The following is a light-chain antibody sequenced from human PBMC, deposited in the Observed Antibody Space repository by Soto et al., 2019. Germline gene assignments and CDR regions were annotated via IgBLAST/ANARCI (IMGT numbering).Light chain of an antibody. Sequence: DIVMTQSPLSLPVTPGEPASLSCRPSQSLLHSNGYNYLGWYLQKPGKSPQPLIYLGSNRASGVPDRFSGSGSGTDFTLKISRVEADDVGVYYCMQALQTPWTFGQGTKVEIK. J-gene: IGKJ1*01. CDR3: MQALQTPWT. CDR2: LGS. CDR1: QSLLHSNGYNY. V-gene: IGKV2-28*01.